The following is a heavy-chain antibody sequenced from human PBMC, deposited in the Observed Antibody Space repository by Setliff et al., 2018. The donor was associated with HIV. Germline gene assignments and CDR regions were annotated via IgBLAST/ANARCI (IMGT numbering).Heavy chain of an antibody. CDR3: ARHYFDSNSYYRPPFDS. CDR2: SIPILGIG. J-gene: IGHJ5*01. CDR1: GGAFSSYT. V-gene: IGHV1-69*02. D-gene: IGHD3-22*01. Sequence: GASVKVSCKASGGAFSSYTINWVRQAPGQGLEWMGRSIPILGIGNDEQAQNFQGRVTITADTSTNTAYLEVVSLRSEDTAIYYCARHYFDSNSYYRPPFDSWGQGTPVTVSS.